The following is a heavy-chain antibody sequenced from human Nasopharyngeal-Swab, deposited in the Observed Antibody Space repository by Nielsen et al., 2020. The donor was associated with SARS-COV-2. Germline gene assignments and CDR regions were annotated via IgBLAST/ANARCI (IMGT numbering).Heavy chain of an antibody. D-gene: IGHD1-26*01. V-gene: IGHV3-21*01. J-gene: IGHJ4*02. Sequence: GASLKISCAGSGFTFSSYSMNWVRQAPGKGLEWVSSISSSSSYIYYADSVKGRFTISRDNAKNSLYLQMNSLRAEDTAVYYCARDGVGATPFDYWGQGTLVTVSS. CDR2: ISSSSSYI. CDR1: GFTFSSYS. CDR3: ARDGVGATPFDY.